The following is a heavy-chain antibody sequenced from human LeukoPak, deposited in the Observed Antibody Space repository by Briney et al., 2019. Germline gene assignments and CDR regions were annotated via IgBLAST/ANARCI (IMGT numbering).Heavy chain of an antibody. CDR1: GYSISSGYY. J-gene: IGHJ5*02. Sequence: SETLSLTRAVSGYSISSGYYWGWIRQPPGKGLEWIGSIYHSGRTYYNPSLKSRVTISVDTSKNQFSLKLSSVTAADTAVYYCATEVGQWLVRTWGQGTLVTVSS. V-gene: IGHV4-38-2*01. CDR3: ATEVGQWLVRT. CDR2: IYHSGRT. D-gene: IGHD6-19*01.